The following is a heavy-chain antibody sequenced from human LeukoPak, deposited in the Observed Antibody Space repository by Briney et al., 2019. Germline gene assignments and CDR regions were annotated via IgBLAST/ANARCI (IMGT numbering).Heavy chain of an antibody. Sequence: PSETLSLTCTVSGGSISSSSYYWGWIRQPPGKGLEWSGSIYYSGSTYYNPPLKSRATISVDTSKNQVSLKLSSVTAADTGIYYCTRLLYDRSGYYYFDYWGQGTLVTVSS. CDR1: GGSISSSSYY. J-gene: IGHJ4*02. D-gene: IGHD3-22*01. CDR2: IYYSGST. V-gene: IGHV4-39*01. CDR3: TRLLYDRSGYYYFDY.